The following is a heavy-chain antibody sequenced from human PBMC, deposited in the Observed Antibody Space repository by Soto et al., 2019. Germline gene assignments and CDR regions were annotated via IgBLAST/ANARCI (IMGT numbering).Heavy chain of an antibody. CDR1: GYTFTKYA. Sequence: QVQLVQSGAEVKRPGASVKLSCKASGYTFTKYAIHWVRQAPGQGLEWMGWINAGNGNTKYSQKFQGRVTITRDTSASTADMELSSLRSEDTAVYYCARGEGYCSGGSCYRWFDPWGQGSLVTVSS. D-gene: IGHD2-15*01. J-gene: IGHJ5*02. CDR2: INAGNGNT. CDR3: ARGEGYCSGGSCYRWFDP. V-gene: IGHV1-3*01.